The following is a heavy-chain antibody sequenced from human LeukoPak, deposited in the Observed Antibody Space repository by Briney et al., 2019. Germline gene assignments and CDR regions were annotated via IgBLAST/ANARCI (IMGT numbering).Heavy chain of an antibody. Sequence: SETLSLTCAVYGGSFSGYYWSWIRQPPGKGLEWIGEINHSGSTNYNPSLKSRVTISVDTSKNQFSLKLSSVTAAGTAVYYCARMGDVAEDYWGQGTLVTVSS. V-gene: IGHV4-34*01. J-gene: IGHJ4*02. CDR2: INHSGST. CDR3: ARMGDVAEDY. CDR1: GGSFSGYY. D-gene: IGHD3-16*01.